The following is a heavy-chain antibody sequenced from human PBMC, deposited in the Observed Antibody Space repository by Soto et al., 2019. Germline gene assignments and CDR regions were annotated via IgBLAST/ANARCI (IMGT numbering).Heavy chain of an antibody. J-gene: IGHJ3*01. D-gene: IGHD2-2*01. V-gene: IGHV1-69*02. CDR1: GGTFNTYT. Sequence: QVHLIQSGAEVKKPGSSVKVSCKAAGGTFNTYTLIWVRQAPGHGLAWMGRIIPMRTVTNSAQKFQGRLTLTADTSTGTAFMELTSLRSDETAVYYCSIGGGSAETFDVWGQGTMVTVSS. CDR2: IIPMRTVT. CDR3: SIGGGSAETFDV.